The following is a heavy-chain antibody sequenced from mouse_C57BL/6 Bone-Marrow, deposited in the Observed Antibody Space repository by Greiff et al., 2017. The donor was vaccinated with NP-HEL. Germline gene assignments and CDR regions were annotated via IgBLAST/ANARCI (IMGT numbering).Heavy chain of an antibody. D-gene: IGHD1-1*01. V-gene: IGHV1-15*01. J-gene: IGHJ2*01. Sequence: QVQLKESGAELVRPGASVTLSCKASGYTFTDYEMHWVKQTPVHGLEWIGAIDPETGGTAYNQKFKGKAILTADKSSSTAYMELRRLTSENSAVYYCTRGEDYGSSYLYYFDYWGQGTTLTVSS. CDR2: IDPETGGT. CDR3: TRGEDYGSSYLYYFDY. CDR1: GYTFTDYE.